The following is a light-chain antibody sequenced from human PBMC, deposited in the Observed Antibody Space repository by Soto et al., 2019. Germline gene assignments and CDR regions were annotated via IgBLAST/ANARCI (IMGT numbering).Light chain of an antibody. V-gene: IGLV2-8*01. CDR3: SSYEGSNNLI. CDR1: SSDVGGYNY. Sequence: QSALTQPPSASGSPGQSVTISCTGTSSDVGGYNYVSWYQQHPGKAPKLMIYEVSKRPSGVPDRFSGSKSGNTASLTVSGLQAEDEADYYCSSYEGSNNLIFGTGTKDTDL. J-gene: IGLJ1*01. CDR2: EVS.